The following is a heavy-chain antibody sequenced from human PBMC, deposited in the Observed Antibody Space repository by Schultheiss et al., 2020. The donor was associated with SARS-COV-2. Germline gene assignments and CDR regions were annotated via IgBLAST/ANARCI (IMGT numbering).Heavy chain of an antibody. CDR3: ARIRSGYYYGSGSSYYFDS. D-gene: IGHD3-10*01. J-gene: IGHJ4*02. Sequence: SGPTLVKPTQTLTLTCTFSGFSLSTSGVGVGWIRQPPGKALEWLAVIYWNDDKRYSPSLKSRLTITKDTSKNQVVLTMTNMDPVDTATYYCARIRSGYYYGSGSSYYFDSWGQGALVTVSS. CDR1: GFSLSTSGVG. V-gene: IGHV2-5*01. CDR2: IYWNDDK.